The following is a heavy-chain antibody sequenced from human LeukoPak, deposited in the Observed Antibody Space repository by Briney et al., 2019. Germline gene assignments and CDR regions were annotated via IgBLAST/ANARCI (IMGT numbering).Heavy chain of an antibody. CDR1: GYSFTTYW. J-gene: IGHJ6*03. D-gene: IGHD1-1*01. CDR3: ARHDDGFSYMDV. Sequence: GESLKFSGQRFGYSFTTYWIGWVRQLPGKGLEWIGIIYPGDSDTRYSPSFQGAFPISATKSSSPAFLQLTSLKAWDTAMNNFARHDDGFSYMDVWGKGTTVTISS. V-gene: IGHV5-51*01. CDR2: IYPGDSDT.